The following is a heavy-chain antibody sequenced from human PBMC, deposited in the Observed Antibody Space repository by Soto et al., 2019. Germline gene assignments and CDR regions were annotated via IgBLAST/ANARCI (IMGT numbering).Heavy chain of an antibody. D-gene: IGHD6-13*01. Sequence: QLQLQESGPGLVKPSETLSLTCTVSGGSISSSSYYWGWIRQPPGKGLEWIGSIYYSGSTYYNPSLTSRVNISGDRAKTQFSLNLSAVTAADTAVYYCARQAWEWQQLGPSWFDPWGQGTLVTVSS. CDR2: IYYSGST. J-gene: IGHJ5*02. CDR1: GGSISSSSYY. CDR3: ARQAWEWQQLGPSWFDP. V-gene: IGHV4-39*01.